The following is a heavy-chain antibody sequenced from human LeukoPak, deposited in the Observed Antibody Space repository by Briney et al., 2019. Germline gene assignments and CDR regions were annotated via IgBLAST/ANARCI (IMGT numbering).Heavy chain of an antibody. Sequence: SVKVSCKASGGTFSSYAISWVRQAPGQGLEWMGRIIPILGIANYAQKFQGRVTITTDESTSTAYMELSSLRSEDTAVYYCASPSQYYYGSGSYYNGAVHYWGQGTLVTVSS. V-gene: IGHV1-69*04. J-gene: IGHJ4*02. CDR3: ASPSQYYYGSGSYYNGAVHY. D-gene: IGHD3-10*01. CDR2: IIPILGIA. CDR1: GGTFSSYA.